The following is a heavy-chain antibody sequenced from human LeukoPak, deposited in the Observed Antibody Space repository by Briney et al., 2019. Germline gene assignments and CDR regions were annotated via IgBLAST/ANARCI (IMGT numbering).Heavy chain of an antibody. Sequence: GGSLRLSCAASGFTFSSYGMHWVRQAPGKGLEWVAFIRYDGSNKYYADSVKGRFTFSRDNTKNTLYLQMNSLRAEDTAVYYCARSSRLTFDYWGQGTLVTVSS. CDR1: GFTFSSYG. J-gene: IGHJ4*02. CDR3: ARSSRLTFDY. V-gene: IGHV3-30*02. CDR2: IRYDGSNK. D-gene: IGHD6-6*01.